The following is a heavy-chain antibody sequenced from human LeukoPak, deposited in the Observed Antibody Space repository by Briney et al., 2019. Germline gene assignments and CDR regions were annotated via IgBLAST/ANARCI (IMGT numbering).Heavy chain of an antibody. Sequence: ASVKVSCKASGGTFSSYAISWVRQAPGQGLEWMGWISAYNGNTNYAQKLQGRVTMTTDTSTSTAYMELRSLRSDDTAVYYCARGHAYYDILTSFDYWGQGTLVTVSS. J-gene: IGHJ4*02. V-gene: IGHV1-18*01. CDR1: GGTFSSYA. CDR3: ARGHAYYDILTSFDY. CDR2: ISAYNGNT. D-gene: IGHD3-9*01.